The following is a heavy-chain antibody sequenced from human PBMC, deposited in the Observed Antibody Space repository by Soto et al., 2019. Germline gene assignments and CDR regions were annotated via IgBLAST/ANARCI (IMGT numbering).Heavy chain of an antibody. CDR3: ARANWYSEY. V-gene: IGHV4-59*11. CDR2: IYYTGST. CDR1: GGSINNHY. J-gene: IGHJ4*02. D-gene: IGHD7-27*01. Sequence: QVHLQESGPGLVKSSETLSLTCTVSGGSINNHYWSWIRQPPGKGLEWIGYIYYTGSTNYNPSLKSRVTMSVDTSKNQFPLNLTSLTAADTAIYYCARANWYSEYWGQGTLVTVSS.